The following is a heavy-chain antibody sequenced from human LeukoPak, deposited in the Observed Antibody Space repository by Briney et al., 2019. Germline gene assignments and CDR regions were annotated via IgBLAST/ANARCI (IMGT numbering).Heavy chain of an antibody. Sequence: ASVKVSCKASGYTFTSYAMHWVRQAPGQRLEWMGWINAGNGNTKYSQKFQGRVAITRDTSASTAYMELSSLRSEDTAVYYCASDSSGYYFGAFDIWGQGTMVTVSS. CDR3: ASDSSGYYFGAFDI. V-gene: IGHV1-3*01. CDR2: INAGNGNT. CDR1: GYTFTSYA. D-gene: IGHD3-22*01. J-gene: IGHJ3*02.